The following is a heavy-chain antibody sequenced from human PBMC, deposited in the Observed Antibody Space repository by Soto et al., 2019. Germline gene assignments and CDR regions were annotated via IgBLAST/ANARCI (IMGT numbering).Heavy chain of an antibody. CDR1: GFAFSSYG. V-gene: IGHV3-30*18. Sequence: GGSLRLSCASSGFAFSSYGMHWVRQAPGKGLEWVAVISYDGSNKYYADSVKGRFTISRDNSKNTLYLQMNSLRAEDTAVYYCAKEKSDYYDSSEDWFDPWGQGTLVTVSS. D-gene: IGHD3-22*01. CDR2: ISYDGSNK. CDR3: AKEKSDYYDSSEDWFDP. J-gene: IGHJ5*02.